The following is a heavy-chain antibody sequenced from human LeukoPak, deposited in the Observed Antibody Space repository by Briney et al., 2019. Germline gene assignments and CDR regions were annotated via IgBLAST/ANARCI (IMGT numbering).Heavy chain of an antibody. CDR1: GGSISNYY. Sequence: SETLSLICSVSGGSISNYYWSWIRQPAGKGLEWIGRIYPSGSTNYNPSLKSRVTISGDKSKNQFSLKMSSVTAADTAVYYCARVGGDCGGDCYHYYSMDVWGKGTTVTVSS. CDR3: ARVGGDCGGDCYHYYSMDV. CDR2: IYPSGST. V-gene: IGHV4-4*07. J-gene: IGHJ6*03. D-gene: IGHD2-21*02.